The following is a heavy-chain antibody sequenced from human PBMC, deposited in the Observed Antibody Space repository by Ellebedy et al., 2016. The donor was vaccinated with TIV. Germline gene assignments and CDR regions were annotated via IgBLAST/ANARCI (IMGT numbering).Heavy chain of an antibody. CDR3: ARGEWAGMVTYYGMDV. D-gene: IGHD5-18*01. Sequence: AASVKVSCKASGYIFSSYYMHWVRQAPGQGLEWMGIINPSGGSTNYAQKFQGRVTMTRDTSTSTVYMELSSLRSEDTAVYYCARGEWAGMVTYYGMDVWGQGTTVTVSS. CDR2: INPSGGST. CDR1: GYIFSSYY. J-gene: IGHJ6*02. V-gene: IGHV1-46*01.